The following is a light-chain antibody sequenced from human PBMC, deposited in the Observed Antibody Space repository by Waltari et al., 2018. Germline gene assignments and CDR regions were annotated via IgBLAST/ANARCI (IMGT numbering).Light chain of an antibody. CDR3: QQTYSSPSS. J-gene: IGKJ2*03. CDR1: QSINTY. Sequence: DIQMTQSPSSLSASVGDRVTITCWASQSINTYLNWYQQKLGKAPKLLIYAASNLQNGVPSRFSGIGSETDFTLTISSLQPADFATYYCQQTYSSPSSFGQGTKLEIK. V-gene: IGKV1-39*01. CDR2: AAS.